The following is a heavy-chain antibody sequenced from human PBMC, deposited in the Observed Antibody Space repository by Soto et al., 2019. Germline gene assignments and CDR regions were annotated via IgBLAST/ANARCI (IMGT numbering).Heavy chain of an antibody. J-gene: IGHJ4*02. CDR2: IYPGDSDT. CDR1: GDRFTNYW. V-gene: IGHV5-51*01. D-gene: IGHD6-13*01. CDR3: ARQGPPDYSASQIPPPGD. Sequence: GASLKISCKASGDRFTNYWIGWVRQMPGKGLEWMGIIYPGDSDTRYSPSFQGQVTISADKSISTAYLQWSSLKASDTAMYYCARQGPPDYSASQIPPPGDWGQGPLVTVAS.